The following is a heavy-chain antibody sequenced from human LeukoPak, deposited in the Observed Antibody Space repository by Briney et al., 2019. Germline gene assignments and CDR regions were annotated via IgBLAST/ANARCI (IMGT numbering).Heavy chain of an antibody. V-gene: IGHV1-69*13. Sequence: GASVTVSCKASGGTFSSYAISWVRQAPGQGLEWMGGIIPIFGTANYAQKFQGRVTITADESTSTAYMELSSLRSEDTAVYYCARDNRVGELLFDWGQGTLVTVSS. D-gene: IGHD1-26*01. J-gene: IGHJ4*02. CDR2: IIPIFGTA. CDR3: ARDNRVGELLFD. CDR1: GGTFSSYA.